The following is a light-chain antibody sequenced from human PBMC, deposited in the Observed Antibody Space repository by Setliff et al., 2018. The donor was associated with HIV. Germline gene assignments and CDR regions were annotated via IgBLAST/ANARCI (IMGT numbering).Light chain of an antibody. CDR3: NSYTNTDTFV. CDR1: SSDIGVYDY. CDR2: DVS. J-gene: IGLJ1*01. Sequence: QSALTQPASVSGSPGQSVFISCTGSSSDIGVYDYVSWYQQHPGNAPKLILYDVSDRSSGVSDRFSGSKSGNTASLTISGLQPEDEADYYCNSYTNTDTFVFGTGTKVTVL. V-gene: IGLV2-14*03.